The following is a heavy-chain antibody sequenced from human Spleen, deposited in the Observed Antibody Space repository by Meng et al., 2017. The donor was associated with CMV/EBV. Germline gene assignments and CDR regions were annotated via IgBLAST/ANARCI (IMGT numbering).Heavy chain of an antibody. V-gene: IGHV4-59*01. J-gene: IGHJ6*02. CDR2: ISYTGYI. D-gene: IGHD2-2*01. CDR1: GASISANY. CDR3: ARGWASTPYGMDV. Sequence: SETLSLTCTVSGASISANYWSWSRRPPGKGLEYIGSISYTGYIEYNPSLKGRVAISLDTSKNQFSLKLASVTAADTAMYYCARGWASTPYGMDVWGQGTPVTVSS.